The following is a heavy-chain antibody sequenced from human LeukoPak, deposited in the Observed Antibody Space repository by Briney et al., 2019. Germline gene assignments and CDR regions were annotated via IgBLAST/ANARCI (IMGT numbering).Heavy chain of an antibody. D-gene: IGHD6-19*01. CDR1: GFTFSSYA. J-gene: IGHJ4*02. CDR2: ISGSGGST. CDR3: AKSWRNSSGWYGLFDY. Sequence: GGSLRLSCAASGFTFSSYAMSWVRQAPGKGLEWVSAISGSGGSTYYADSVKGRFTISRDNSKNTLYLQMNSLRAEGTAVYYCAKSWRNSSGWYGLFDYWGQGTLVTVSS. V-gene: IGHV3-23*01.